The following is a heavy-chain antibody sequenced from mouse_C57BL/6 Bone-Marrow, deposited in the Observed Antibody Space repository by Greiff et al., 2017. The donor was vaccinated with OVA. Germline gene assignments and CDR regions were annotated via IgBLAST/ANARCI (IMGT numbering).Heavy chain of an antibody. CDR2: IWSGGSK. CDR1: GFSLNSYG. V-gene: IGHV2-5*01. D-gene: IGHD2-1*01. J-gene: IGHJ2*01. Sequence: QVQLKQSGPGLVQPSQCLSITCTASGFSLNSYGVHWVRQSPGKGLEWLGVIWSGGSKDTNAAFMSRQSITKDNSKSQDFFKMNSLQADDTAIYYYAKTSTTYYFDYWGQGTTLTVSS. CDR3: AKTSTTYYFDY.